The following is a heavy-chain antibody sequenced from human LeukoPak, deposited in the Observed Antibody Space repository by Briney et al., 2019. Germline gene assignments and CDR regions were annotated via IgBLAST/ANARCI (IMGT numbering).Heavy chain of an antibody. CDR2: ISSSGSTI. Sequence: PGGSLRLSCAASGFTFSDYYMSWIRQAPGKGLEWVSYISSSGSTIYYADSVKGRFTISRDNAKNSLYLQMNSLRAEDTAVYFCAVIPFLPGIGTSCFARGQGTLGTVPS. D-gene: IGHD3-3*02. J-gene: IGHJ4*02. V-gene: IGHV3-11*01. CDR1: GFTFSDYY. CDR3: AVIPFLPGIGTSCFA.